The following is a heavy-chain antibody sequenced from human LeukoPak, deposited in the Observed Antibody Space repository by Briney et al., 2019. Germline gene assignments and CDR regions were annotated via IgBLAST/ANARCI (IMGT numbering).Heavy chain of an antibody. D-gene: IGHD2-2*01. CDR3: AKPAYCSSTSCPFDP. CDR2: IRYDGSNK. Sequence: PGGSLRLSCAASGFTLSSYGMHWVRQAPGKGLEWVAFIRYDGSNKYYAGSVKGRFTISRDNSKNTLYLQMNSLRAEDTAVYYCAKPAYCSSTSCPFDPWGQGTLVTVSS. V-gene: IGHV3-30*02. CDR1: GFTLSSYG. J-gene: IGHJ5*02.